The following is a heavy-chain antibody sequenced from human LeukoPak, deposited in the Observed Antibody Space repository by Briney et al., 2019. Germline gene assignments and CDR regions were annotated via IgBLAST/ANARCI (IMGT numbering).Heavy chain of an antibody. D-gene: IGHD3-22*01. CDR1: GVTFSSYG. V-gene: IGHV3-30*18. CDR3: AKDYYYDSSAFPDY. CDR2: ISYDGSNK. Sequence: PGRSLRLSCAASGVTFSSYGMHWVRQAPGKGLEWVTFISYDGSNKYYADSVKGRFTISRDNSKNTLYLQMNSLRAEDTAVYYCAKDYYYDSSAFPDYWGQGTLVTVSS. J-gene: IGHJ4*02.